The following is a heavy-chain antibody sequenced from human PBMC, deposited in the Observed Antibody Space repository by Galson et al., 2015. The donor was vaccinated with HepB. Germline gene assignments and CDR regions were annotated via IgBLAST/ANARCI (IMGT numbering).Heavy chain of an antibody. CDR2: ISAYNGNT. CDR1: GYTFTSYG. V-gene: IGHV1-18*01. D-gene: IGHD6-6*01. CDR3: AKAARPGRYYFDY. J-gene: IGHJ4*02. Sequence: SVKVSCKASGYTFTSYGISWVRQAPGQGLEWMGWISAYNGNTNYAQKLQGRVTITADKSTSTAYMELSSLRSEDTAVYYCAKAARPGRYYFDYWGQGTLVTVSS.